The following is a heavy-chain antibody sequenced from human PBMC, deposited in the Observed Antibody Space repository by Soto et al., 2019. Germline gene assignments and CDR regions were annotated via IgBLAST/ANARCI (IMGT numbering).Heavy chain of an antibody. D-gene: IGHD2-8*02. CDR3: LRLTDPNYYYYYGMDV. V-gene: IGHV5-51*01. CDR1: GYSFISYW. J-gene: IGHJ6*02. CDR2: IYPGDSDT. Sequence: GESLKISCKGSGYSFISYWIGWVSQMPGKGLEWMGIIYPGDSDTRYSPSFQGQVTISADKSISTAYLQWSSLKASDTAMYYFLRLTDPNYYYYYGMDVWGQGTTVTVSS.